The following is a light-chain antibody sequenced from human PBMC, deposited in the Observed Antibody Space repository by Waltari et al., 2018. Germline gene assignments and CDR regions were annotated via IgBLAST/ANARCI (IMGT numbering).Light chain of an antibody. CDR3: QHYDMFFPLT. J-gene: IGKJ4*02. CDR2: GAS. V-gene: IGKV3-20*01. Sequence: EIVSTQSPGTLSLSPGDRATLSCRASQSVDNNYLAWYQQKPGQATRPLSYGASNRATDVPDRFSGTGSGADFALTCIREEPEGFAVYYCQHYDMFFPLTFGGGTKVEIK. CDR1: QSVDNNY.